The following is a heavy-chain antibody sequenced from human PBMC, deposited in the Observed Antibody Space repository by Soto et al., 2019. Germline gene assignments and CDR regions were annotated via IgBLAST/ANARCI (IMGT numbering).Heavy chain of an antibody. CDR3: ARESRSWYGSIWDY. V-gene: IGHV4-4*08. CDR2: IYYSGGT. D-gene: IGHD6-13*01. Sequence: QVQLQESGPGLVKPSETLSLTCTVSGGSISSYYWSWIRQPPGKGLEWIGYIYYSGGTNYNPSLTRRVPMSVDTSQNQFSLKLSSVTAADTAVYYCARESRSWYGSIWDYWGQGTLVTVSS. CDR1: GGSISSYY. J-gene: IGHJ4*02.